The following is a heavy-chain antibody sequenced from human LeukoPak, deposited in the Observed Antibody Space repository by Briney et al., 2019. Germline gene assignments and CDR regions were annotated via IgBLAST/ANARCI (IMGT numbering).Heavy chain of an antibody. CDR2: ISSSGSTI. Sequence: GGSLRLSCAASGFTFSSYGMSWVRQAPGKGLEWVSAISSSGSTIYYADSVKGRFTISRDNAKNSLYLQMNSLRAEGTAVYYCAELGITMIGGVWGKGTTVTISS. CDR1: GFTFSSYG. J-gene: IGHJ6*04. V-gene: IGHV3-48*04. CDR3: AELGITMIGGV. D-gene: IGHD3-10*02.